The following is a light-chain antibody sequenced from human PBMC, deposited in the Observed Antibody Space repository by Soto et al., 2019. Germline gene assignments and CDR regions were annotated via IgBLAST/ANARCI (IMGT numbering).Light chain of an antibody. CDR1: SSDVGGYNY. CDR2: EVT. J-gene: IGLJ1*01. Sequence: QSVLAQPPSASGSPGQSVSISCTGTSSDVGGYNYVSWYQQHPGKALKLLIYEVTKRPSGVPDRFYGSKSGNTDSLTVSGIQAEDEADYLCSSYAGSNNYVFGEGTKVTVL. V-gene: IGLV2-8*01. CDR3: SSYAGSNNYV.